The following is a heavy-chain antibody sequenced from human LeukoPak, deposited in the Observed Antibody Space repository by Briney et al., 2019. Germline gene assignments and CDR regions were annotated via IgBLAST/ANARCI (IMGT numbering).Heavy chain of an antibody. D-gene: IGHD2-15*01. V-gene: IGHV1-18*01. J-gene: IGHJ6*02. Sequence: GASVKVSCKASGYTFTSYGISWVRQAPGQGREWMGWISAYNGNTNYAQKLQGRVTMTTDTSTSTAYMELRSLRSDDTAVYYCARDLVGGESNFFLYYYYGMDVWGQGTTVTVSS. CDR1: GYTFTSYG. CDR2: ISAYNGNT. CDR3: ARDLVGGESNFFLYYYYGMDV.